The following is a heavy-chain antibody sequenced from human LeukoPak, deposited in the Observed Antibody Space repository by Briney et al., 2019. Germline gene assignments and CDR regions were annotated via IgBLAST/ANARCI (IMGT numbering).Heavy chain of an antibody. CDR2: ISYDGSNK. V-gene: IGHV3-30-3*01. CDR3: ARAGYSGYGDPRYYYYMDV. Sequence: GSLRLSCAASGFTFSSYAMHWVRQAPGKGLEWVAVISYDGSNKYYADSVKGRFTPSRDNSTNTLYLQMNSLRAEDTAVYYCARAGYSGYGDPRYYYYMDVWGKGTTVTVSS. D-gene: IGHD5-12*01. CDR1: GFTFSSYA. J-gene: IGHJ6*03.